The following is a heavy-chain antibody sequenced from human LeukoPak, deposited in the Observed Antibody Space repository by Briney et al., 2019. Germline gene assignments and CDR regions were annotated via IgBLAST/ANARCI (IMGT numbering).Heavy chain of an antibody. CDR3: ARGGYYGSGSYYPVDYYYGMDV. CDR1: GYTFTSYA. CDR2: INTNTGNP. J-gene: IGHJ6*02. V-gene: IGHV7-4-1*02. D-gene: IGHD3-10*01. Sequence: EASVKVSYKASGYTFTSYAMNWVRQAPGQGLEWMGWINTNTGNPTYAQGFTGQFVFYLDTSVSTAYLQISSLKAEDTAVYYCARGGYYGSGSYYPVDYYYGMDVWGQGTTVTVSS.